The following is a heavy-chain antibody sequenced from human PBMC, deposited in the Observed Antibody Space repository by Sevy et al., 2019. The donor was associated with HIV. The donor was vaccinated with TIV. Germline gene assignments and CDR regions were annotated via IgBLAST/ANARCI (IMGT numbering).Heavy chain of an antibody. CDR2: INPSGGST. Sequence: ASVKVSCKASGCTLTSYYMHWMRQAPGQGLEWVGMINPSGGSTSYALKFQGRITMTRETSTTTVYMELSSLRSEDTAVYYCARSGYCSTARCYYSYYHMDVWGNGTTVTVSS. CDR1: GCTLTSYY. D-gene: IGHD2-2*03. J-gene: IGHJ6*03. V-gene: IGHV1-46*01. CDR3: ARSGYCSTARCYYSYYHMDV.